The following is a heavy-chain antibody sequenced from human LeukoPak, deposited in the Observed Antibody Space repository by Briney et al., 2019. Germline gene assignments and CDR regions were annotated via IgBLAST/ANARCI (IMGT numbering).Heavy chain of an antibody. CDR2: IWYDGSNK. J-gene: IGHJ4*02. Sequence: PGGSLRLSCAASGFTFSNAWMSWVRQAPGKGLEWVAIIWYDGSNKYYADSVKGRFTISRDNSKNTLYLQMNSLRDEDTAVYYCASVAGSGYYSDYWGQGTLVTVSS. CDR3: ASVAGSGYYSDY. CDR1: GFTFSNAW. D-gene: IGHD3-22*01. V-gene: IGHV3-33*08.